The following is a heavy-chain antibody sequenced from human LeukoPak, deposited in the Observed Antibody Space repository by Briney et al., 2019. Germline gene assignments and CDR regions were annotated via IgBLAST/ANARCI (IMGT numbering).Heavy chain of an antibody. D-gene: IGHD5-24*01. CDR2: IYYSGST. Sequence: PSQTLSLTCTVSGGSISSGDYYWSWIRQPPGKGLEWIGFIYYSGSTYYNPSLKSRVTISVDTSKNQFSLKLSSVTAADTAVYYCARAGREMATTDSEYWGQGTLVTVSS. CDR1: GGSISSGDYY. CDR3: ARAGREMATTDSEY. V-gene: IGHV4-30-4*01. J-gene: IGHJ4*02.